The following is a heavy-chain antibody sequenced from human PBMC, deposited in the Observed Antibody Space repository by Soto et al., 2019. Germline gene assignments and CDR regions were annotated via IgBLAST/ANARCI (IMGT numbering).Heavy chain of an antibody. CDR3: ARHSLALRKNNWFDP. J-gene: IGHJ5*02. CDR1: GDSIISSDFY. V-gene: IGHV4-39*01. Sequence: LSLTCTVSGDSIISSDFYWGWVRRPPGKGLEWIGSIFYLGSSYYNPSLKSRVTMSVDTSKNQFSLRLRSVTAADTALYFCARHSLALRKNNWFDPWGQGIMVTVSS. D-gene: IGHD3-3*02. CDR2: IFYLGSS.